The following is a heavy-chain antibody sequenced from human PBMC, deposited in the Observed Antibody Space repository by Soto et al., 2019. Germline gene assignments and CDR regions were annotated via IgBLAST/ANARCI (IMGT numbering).Heavy chain of an antibody. V-gene: IGHV1-3*01. Sequence: ASVKVSCKAYGYTLTSYAMHWVRQDHGQRLEWMEWINAGNGNTKYSQKFKGRVTITRDTSASTAYMELSRLRSEDTAVYYCATKARRRYSSGWSDAFDIWGQGTMVTVSS. CDR2: INAGNGNT. D-gene: IGHD6-19*01. CDR1: GYTLTSYA. J-gene: IGHJ3*02. CDR3: ATKARRRYSSGWSDAFDI.